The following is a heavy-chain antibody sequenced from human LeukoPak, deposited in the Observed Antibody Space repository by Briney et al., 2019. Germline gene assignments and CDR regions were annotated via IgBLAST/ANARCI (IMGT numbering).Heavy chain of an antibody. Sequence: RSGGSLRLSCAASGFTFSSYAMSWVRQAPGKGLERVSAISGSGGSTYYADSVKGRFTISRDNSKNTLYLQMNSLRAEDTAVYYCAKDINPDYDYVWGSYRLFDYWGQGTLVTVSS. CDR3: AKDINPDYDYVWGSYRLFDY. CDR1: GFTFSSYA. V-gene: IGHV3-23*01. D-gene: IGHD3-16*02. J-gene: IGHJ4*02. CDR2: ISGSGGST.